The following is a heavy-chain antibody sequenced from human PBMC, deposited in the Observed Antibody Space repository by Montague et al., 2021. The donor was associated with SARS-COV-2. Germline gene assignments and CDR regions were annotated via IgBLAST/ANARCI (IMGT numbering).Heavy chain of an antibody. V-gene: IGHV3-33*06. CDR2: IYFGESKK. Sequence: SLRLSCAASGFTFSSYVMHWVRQAPGKGLEWVAVIYFGESKKYYADSAKGRFTISRDNSKNTLYLQMNSLRAEETAVYYCAKSYRSLECSTFDYWGQGTLVTVSS. J-gene: IGHJ4*02. CDR1: GFTFSSYV. CDR3: AKSYRSLECSTFDY. D-gene: IGHD3-3*01.